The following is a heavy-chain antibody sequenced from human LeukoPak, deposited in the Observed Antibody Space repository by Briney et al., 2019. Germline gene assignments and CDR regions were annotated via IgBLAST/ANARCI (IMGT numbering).Heavy chain of an antibody. D-gene: IGHD3-16*01. Sequence: GEALEISCKGSGYSFTSYWIGWVRQLPGKGLEWMGIIYPGDSDTRYSPSFQGQVTISADKSISTAYLQWSSLKASDTAMYYCARQVPSKQLRFFDYWGQGTLVTVSS. CDR2: IYPGDSDT. V-gene: IGHV5-51*01. J-gene: IGHJ4*02. CDR3: ARQVPSKQLRFFDY. CDR1: GYSFTSYW.